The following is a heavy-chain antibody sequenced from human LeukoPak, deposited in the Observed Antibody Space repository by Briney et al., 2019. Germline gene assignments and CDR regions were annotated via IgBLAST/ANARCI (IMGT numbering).Heavy chain of an antibody. CDR2: ISGNGGTT. D-gene: IGHD2-8*01. CDR1: GFTFSSHA. CDR3: ANGGLLPGLVFMVSFDY. Sequence: GGSLRLSCAASGFTFSSHAMSWVRQASGKGLELVSTISGNGGTTYFAYSVKGRFTISRDNSKNTLYLQMNSLRAEDTAVYYCANGGLLPGLVFMVSFDYWGQGTMVTVSS. J-gene: IGHJ4*02. V-gene: IGHV3-23*01.